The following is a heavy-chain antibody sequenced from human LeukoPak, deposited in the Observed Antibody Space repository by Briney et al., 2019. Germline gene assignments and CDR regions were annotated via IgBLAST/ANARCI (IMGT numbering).Heavy chain of an antibody. V-gene: IGHV1-69*13. Sequence: SVKVSCKASGGTFSSYAISWVRQAPGQGLEWMGGIIPIFGTANYAQKFQGRVTITADESTSTAYMELSSLRSEDTAVYYCARGYGATPPYYYYGMDVWGQGTTVTVSS. CDR2: IIPIFGTA. CDR1: GGTFSSYA. D-gene: IGHD4-17*01. J-gene: IGHJ6*02. CDR3: ARGYGATPPYYYYGMDV.